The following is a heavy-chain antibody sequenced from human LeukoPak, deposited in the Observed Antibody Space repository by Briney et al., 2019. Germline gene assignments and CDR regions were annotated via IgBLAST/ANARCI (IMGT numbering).Heavy chain of an antibody. Sequence: TSETLSLTCAVSGGSISSGGYSWSWIRQPPGKGLEWIGYIYHSGSTYYNPSLKSRVTISVDRSKNQFSLKLSSVTAADTAVYYCAKDDSSGWPYYYYGMDVWGQGTTVTVSS. CDR2: IYHSGST. CDR3: AKDDSSGWPYYYYGMDV. CDR1: GGSISSGGYS. V-gene: IGHV4-30-2*01. D-gene: IGHD6-19*01. J-gene: IGHJ6*02.